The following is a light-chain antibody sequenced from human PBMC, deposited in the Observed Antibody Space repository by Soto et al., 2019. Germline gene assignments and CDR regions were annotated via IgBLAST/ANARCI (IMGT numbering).Light chain of an antibody. Sequence: DIQMTQSPSTLSASVGDRVTITCRASQSINSWLAWYQQIPGKAPNLLISDASSLESGVPSRFRGTGSGTDFTLTISSLQPDDFATSYCQQYNSFPYTFGQGTKLEIK. CDR2: DAS. CDR3: QQYNSFPYT. J-gene: IGKJ2*01. V-gene: IGKV1-5*01. CDR1: QSINSW.